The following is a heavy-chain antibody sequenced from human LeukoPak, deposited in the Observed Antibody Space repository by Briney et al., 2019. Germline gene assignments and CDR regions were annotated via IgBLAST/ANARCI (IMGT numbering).Heavy chain of an antibody. CDR2: ISSSSSYI. D-gene: IGHD2-2*01. CDR1: GFTFSSYS. V-gene: IGHV3-21*01. CDR3: ARAVGGVVPSANSPSLFDH. Sequence: GGSLRFSCAASGFTFSSYSMNWVRQAPGKGLEWVSSISSSSSYIYYADSVKGRFTISRDNAKNSLYLHMNSLRAEDTAVYYCARAVGGVVPSANSPSLFDHWGEGTLVTVSS. J-gene: IGHJ5*02.